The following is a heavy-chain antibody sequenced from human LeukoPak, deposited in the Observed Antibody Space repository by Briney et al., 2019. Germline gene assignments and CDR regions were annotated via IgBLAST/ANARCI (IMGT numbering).Heavy chain of an antibody. CDR1: GFTFSDYH. CDR2: IRSKAYGGTT. D-gene: IGHD6-19*01. Sequence: GGSLRLSCAASGFTFSDYHMSWFRQAPGKGLEWVGFIRSKAYGGTTEYAASVKGRFTISRDDSKSIAYLQMNSLKTEDTAVYYCTREIKYSSGWYPYYFDYWGQGTLVTVSS. V-gene: IGHV3-49*03. J-gene: IGHJ4*02. CDR3: TREIKYSSGWYPYYFDY.